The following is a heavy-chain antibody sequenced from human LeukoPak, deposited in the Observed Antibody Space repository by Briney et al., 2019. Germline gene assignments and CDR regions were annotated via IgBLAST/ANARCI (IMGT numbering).Heavy chain of an antibody. J-gene: IGHJ4*02. CDR2: FGTRSTSI. CDR1: EFTFSGYS. Sequence: GGSLRLSCTASEFTFSGYSMNWIRQAPGKGLEWVSSFGTRSTSIYHAGSVKGRFAISRDNAKNSLYLQMNSLRAEDTALYYCAREVSEGFDFWGQGTLVTVSS. V-gene: IGHV3-21*01. CDR3: AREVSEGFDF. D-gene: IGHD3-22*01.